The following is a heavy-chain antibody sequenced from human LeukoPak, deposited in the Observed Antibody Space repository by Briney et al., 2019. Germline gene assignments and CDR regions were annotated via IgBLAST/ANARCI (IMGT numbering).Heavy chain of an antibody. CDR3: ARVGDFWSGYYYFDY. V-gene: IGHV4-30-2*05. J-gene: IGHJ4*02. CDR2: VYHSGST. D-gene: IGHD3-3*01. CDR1: GGSISSGGYY. Sequence: SETLSLTCTVSGGSISSGGYYWSWIRQPPGKGLEWIGYVYHSGSTYYNPSLKSRVTISVDTSKNQFSLKLSSVTAADTAVYYCARVGDFWSGYYYFDYWGQGTLVTVSS.